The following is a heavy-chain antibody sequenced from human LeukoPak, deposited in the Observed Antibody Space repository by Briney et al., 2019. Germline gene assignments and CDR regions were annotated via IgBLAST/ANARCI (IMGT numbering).Heavy chain of an antibody. D-gene: IGHD6-13*01. V-gene: IGHV3-30-3*01. CDR1: GFTFSSYA. CDR3: AKDRDSSSWYFDY. CDR2: ISYDGSNK. Sequence: GRSLRLSCAASGFTFSSYAMHWVRQAPGKGLEWVAVISYDGSNKYYADSVKGRFTTSRDNSKNTLYLQMNSLRAEDTAVYYCAKDRDSSSWYFDYWGQGTLVTVSS. J-gene: IGHJ4*02.